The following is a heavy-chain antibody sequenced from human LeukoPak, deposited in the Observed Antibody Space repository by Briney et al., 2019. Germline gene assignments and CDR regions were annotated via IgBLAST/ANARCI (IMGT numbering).Heavy chain of an antibody. CDR3: ARAEGQWLVYYFDY. V-gene: IGHV4-38-2*02. J-gene: IGHJ4*02. D-gene: IGHD6-19*01. CDR1: GYSISSGYY. CDR2: IYHSGST. Sequence: SETLSPTCTVSGYSISSGYYWGWIRQPPGKGLEWIGSIYHSGSTYYNPSLKSRVTISVDTSKNQFSLKLSSVTAADTAVYYCARAEGQWLVYYFDYWGQGTLVTVSS.